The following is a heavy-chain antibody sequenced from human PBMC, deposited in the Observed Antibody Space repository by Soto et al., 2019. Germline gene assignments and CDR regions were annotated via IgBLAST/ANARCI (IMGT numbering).Heavy chain of an antibody. CDR2: IYHSGST. CDR3: ARPGADYYGSGSYYNSGYGMDV. D-gene: IGHD3-10*01. J-gene: IGHJ6*02. Sequence: SETLCLTCAVSGSSISSSNWWGWVRQPPGKGLEWIGEIYHSGSTNYNPSLKSRVTISVDKSKNQFSLKLSSVTAADTAVYYCARPGADYYGSGSYYNSGYGMDVWGQGTTVT. V-gene: IGHV4-4*02. CDR1: GSSISSSNW.